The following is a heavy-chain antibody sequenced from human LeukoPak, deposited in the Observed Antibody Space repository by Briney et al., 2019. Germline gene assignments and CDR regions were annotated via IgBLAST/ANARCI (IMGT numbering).Heavy chain of an antibody. V-gene: IGHV3-7*01. CDR1: GFTFSNYW. CDR2: IKKDGREK. CDR3: AKVSLNMVNDAFDI. J-gene: IGHJ3*02. Sequence: PGGSLRLSCAASGFTFSNYWMSWVRQGPGKGLEWVANIKKDGREKFYVDSVKGRFTISRDNSKNTLYLQMNSLRAEDTAVYYCAKVSLNMVNDAFDIWGQGTMVSVSS. D-gene: IGHD4/OR15-4a*01.